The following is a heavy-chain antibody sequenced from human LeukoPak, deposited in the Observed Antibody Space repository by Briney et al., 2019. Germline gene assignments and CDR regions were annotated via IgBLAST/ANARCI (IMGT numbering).Heavy chain of an antibody. CDR1: GGSISGYY. CDR2: IYYSGST. Sequence: SETLSLTCTVSGGSISGYYWSWMRQPPGKGLEWIGHIYYSGSTNYNPSLKSRATISADTSKNQFSVKLSSVSAEETAVYYCARGEENYYDTSGYYYRLTYYYYMDVWGKGTTVTVSS. D-gene: IGHD3-22*01. V-gene: IGHV4-59*01. CDR3: ARGEENYYDTSGYYYRLTYYYYMDV. J-gene: IGHJ6*03.